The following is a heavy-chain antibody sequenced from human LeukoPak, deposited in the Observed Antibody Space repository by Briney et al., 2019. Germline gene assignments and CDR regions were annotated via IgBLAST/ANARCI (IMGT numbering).Heavy chain of an antibody. CDR3: AKDPCRGYSYGYTSNPRLCAFDY. J-gene: IGHJ4*02. CDR1: GFTFSSYG. D-gene: IGHD5-18*01. V-gene: IGHV3-30*18. Sequence: GGSPRLSCAASGFTFSSYGMHWVRQAPGKGLEWVAVISYDGSNQYYADSVKGRFTISRDNSKNTLYLQVNSLRDEDTALYYCAKDPCRGYSYGYTSNPRLCAFDYWGQGTLVTVSS. CDR2: ISYDGSNQ.